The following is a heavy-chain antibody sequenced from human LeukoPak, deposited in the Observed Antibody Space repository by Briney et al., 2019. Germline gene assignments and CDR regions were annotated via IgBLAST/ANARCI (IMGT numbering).Heavy chain of an antibody. CDR2: ISWNSGSI. J-gene: IGHJ4*02. Sequence: GGSLRLSCAASGFTFDDYAMHWVRQAPGKGLEWVSGISWNSGSIGYADSVKGRFTISRDNAKNSLYLQMNSLRVEDTAVYYCVRASTSSSSDKSVGYWGQGTLVTVSS. V-gene: IGHV3-9*01. CDR3: VRASTSSSSDKSVGY. CDR1: GFTFDDYA. D-gene: IGHD6-6*01.